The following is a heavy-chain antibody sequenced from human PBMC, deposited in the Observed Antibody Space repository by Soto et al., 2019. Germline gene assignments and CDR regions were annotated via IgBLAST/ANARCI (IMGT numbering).Heavy chain of an antibody. D-gene: IGHD2-2*01. CDR2: ISAKNGNT. J-gene: IGHJ4*02. CDR1: GYTFNNSG. Sequence: QVPLVQSGAEVKKPGASVKVSCKASGYTFNNSGISWVRQAPGRGLEWMGWISAKNGNTNYAQKVQGRVIMTTDTATRTAYMDLRSLRSDDTAVYFWARDLGDIVVVSAATEFDHWGQGTLVTVSS. V-gene: IGHV1-18*04. CDR3: ARDLGDIVVVSAATEFDH.